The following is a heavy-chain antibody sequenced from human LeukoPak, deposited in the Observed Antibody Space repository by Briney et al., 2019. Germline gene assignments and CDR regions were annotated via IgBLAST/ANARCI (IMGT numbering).Heavy chain of an antibody. D-gene: IGHD4-11*01. Sequence: SETLSLTCTVSGGSISSYYWSWIRQPPGKRLEWIGYIYTSGSTNYNPSLKSRVTISVDTSKNQFSLKPSSVTAADTAVYYCARQGSNSVWGQGTMVTVSS. CDR2: IYTSGST. CDR1: GGSISSYY. V-gene: IGHV4-4*09. CDR3: ARQGSNSV. J-gene: IGHJ3*01.